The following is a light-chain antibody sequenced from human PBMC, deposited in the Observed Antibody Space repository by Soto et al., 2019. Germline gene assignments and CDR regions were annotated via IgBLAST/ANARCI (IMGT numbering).Light chain of an antibody. CDR3: SSYTTSNTRQIV. CDR2: DVS. CDR1: SSDVGGYNY. J-gene: IGLJ1*01. V-gene: IGLV2-14*03. Sequence: QSVLTQPASVSGSPGQSITISCTGTSSDVGGYNYVSWYQHQPGKAPKLIIYDVSNRPSGVSNRFSGSKSGNTASLTISGLQPEDEADYYCSSYTTSNTRQIVFGTGTKLTVL.